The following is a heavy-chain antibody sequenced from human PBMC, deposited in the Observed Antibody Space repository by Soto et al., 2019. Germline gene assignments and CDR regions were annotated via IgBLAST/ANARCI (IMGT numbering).Heavy chain of an antibody. Sequence: QVQLVQSGAEVKKPGSSVKVSCKASGGTFSSYAISWVRQAPGQGLEWMGGIIPIFGTANYAQKFQGRVTNTADEPTSTAYMELSSLRSEDTAVYYCAGVDTYSSGWYGYFQHWGQGTLVTVSS. CDR1: GGTFSSYA. CDR3: AGVDTYSSGWYGYFQH. V-gene: IGHV1-69*12. D-gene: IGHD6-19*01. J-gene: IGHJ1*01. CDR2: IIPIFGTA.